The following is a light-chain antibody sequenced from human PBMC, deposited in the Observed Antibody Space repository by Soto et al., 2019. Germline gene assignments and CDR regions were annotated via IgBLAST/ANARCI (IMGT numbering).Light chain of an antibody. Sequence: QSALTQPASVSGSPGQSITISCTGTSSDVGGYNYVSWYQQHPGKAPKLMIYEVSNRPSGVSDHFSASKSGNTASLTISGLQADDEADYYCCSYAGSSTLLFGGGTKLTVL. CDR1: SSDVGGYNY. CDR2: EVS. J-gene: IGLJ3*02. V-gene: IGLV2-23*02. CDR3: CSYAGSSTLL.